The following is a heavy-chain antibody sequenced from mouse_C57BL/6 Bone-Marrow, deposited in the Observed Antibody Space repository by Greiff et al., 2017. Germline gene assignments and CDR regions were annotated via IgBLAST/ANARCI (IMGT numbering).Heavy chain of an antibody. CDR2: INPSNGGT. CDR3: ARDDYGGAWFAY. D-gene: IGHD2-4*01. J-gene: IGHJ3*01. V-gene: IGHV1-53*01. Sequence: QVQLQQPGTELVKPGASVKLSCKASGYTFTSYWMHWVKQRPGQGLEWIGNINPSNGGTNYNEKFKSKATLTVDKSSSTAYMQLSSLTSEDSAVYDCARDDYGGAWFAYWGQGTLVTVSA. CDR1: GYTFTSYW.